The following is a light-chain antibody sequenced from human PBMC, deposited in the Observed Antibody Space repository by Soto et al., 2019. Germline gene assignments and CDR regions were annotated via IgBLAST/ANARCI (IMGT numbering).Light chain of an antibody. CDR2: GAS. V-gene: IGKV3-15*01. Sequence: VMTQSPATLSVSPGARATLSCRASQNLRSSLAWYQQKPGQAPRLLIYGASTRATGIPARFSGSGSGTEFTLTISSLQSEDFAVYFCQQYNIWPQTFGQGTKVDI. CDR3: QQYNIWPQT. J-gene: IGKJ1*01. CDR1: QNLRSS.